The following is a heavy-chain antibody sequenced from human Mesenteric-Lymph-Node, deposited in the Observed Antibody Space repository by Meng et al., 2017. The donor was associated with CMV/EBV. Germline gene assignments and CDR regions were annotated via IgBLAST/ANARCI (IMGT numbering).Heavy chain of an antibody. CDR1: GFTFSSYG. D-gene: IGHD4-17*01. Sequence: GGSLRLSCAASGFTFSSYGMHWFRQSPGKGLEWVTFIRHDGIIQYCIDSVKDRFTISRDNSKNTLYLQMDSLRAEDTAVYYCAKDAIKWVYSDSSHFDNWGQGTLVTVSS. CDR3: AKDAIKWVYSDSSHFDN. V-gene: IGHV3-30*02. J-gene: IGHJ4*02. CDR2: IRHDGIIQ.